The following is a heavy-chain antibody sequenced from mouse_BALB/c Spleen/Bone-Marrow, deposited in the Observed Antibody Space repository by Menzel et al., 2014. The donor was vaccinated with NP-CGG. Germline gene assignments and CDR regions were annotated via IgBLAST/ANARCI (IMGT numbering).Heavy chain of an antibody. D-gene: IGHD1-3*01. Sequence: DVQLQESGAELVKPGASVKLSCSASGFNIXDTYMHWVKQRPEQGLEWIGRIDPANGNTKYDPKFQDKATITADTSSNTVDLQLSSLTFEDTAVYYCARQEFAIYWYFDVWGAGTTVTVSS. CDR2: IDPANGNT. CDR3: ARQEFAIYWYFDV. CDR1: GFNIXDTY. V-gene: IGHV14-3*02. J-gene: IGHJ1*01.